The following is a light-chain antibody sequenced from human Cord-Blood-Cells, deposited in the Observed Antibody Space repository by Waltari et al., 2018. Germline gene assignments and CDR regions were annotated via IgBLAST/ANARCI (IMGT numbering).Light chain of an antibody. CDR3: SSYTSSSTYV. CDR1: SSDVGSFNR. CDR2: EVS. V-gene: IGLV2-18*02. J-gene: IGLJ1*01. Sequence: QSALPQPPSVSGSPGQSVTISCTGPSSDVGSFNRVSWYQPPPGTAPKLMIYEVSNRPSGVPDRFSGSKSGNTVSLTISGLQAEDEADYYCSSYTSSSTYVFGTGTKVTVL.